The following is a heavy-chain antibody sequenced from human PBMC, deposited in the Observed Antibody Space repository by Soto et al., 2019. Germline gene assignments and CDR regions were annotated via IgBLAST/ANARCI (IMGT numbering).Heavy chain of an antibody. V-gene: IGHV1-69*01. D-gene: IGHD5-12*01. CDR3: ARDVGGEATIRY. CDR2: IIPKFGTT. J-gene: IGHJ4*02. Sequence: QVQLVQSGAEVKKPGSSVKVSCKASGCSFSNFVISWVRQAPGQGLEWMGGIIPKFGTTNYAQKFQGKVTITADETTRTAYLELSGMTSEHTSVYYCARDVGGEATIRYWGQGTLVTVSS. CDR1: GCSFSNFV.